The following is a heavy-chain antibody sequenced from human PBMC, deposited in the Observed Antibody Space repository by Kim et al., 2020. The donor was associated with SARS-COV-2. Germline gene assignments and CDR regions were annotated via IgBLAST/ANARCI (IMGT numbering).Heavy chain of an antibody. V-gene: IGHV3-74*01. CDR3: ARDPLSFGTTLDY. J-gene: IGHJ4*02. CDR2: IKSDGSNP. CDR1: GFAFSSYW. D-gene: IGHD1-1*01. Sequence: GGSLRLSCVASGFAFSSYWMHWFRQSPERGLMWVARIKSDGSNPIYADSVKGRFTISRDNAKNSLYLQMNSLRAEDTAVYYCARDPLSFGTTLDYWGQGARVTVSS.